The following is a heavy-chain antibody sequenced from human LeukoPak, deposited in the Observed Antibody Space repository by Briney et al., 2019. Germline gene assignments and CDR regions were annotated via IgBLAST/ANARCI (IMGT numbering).Heavy chain of an antibody. CDR1: GYTFTSYY. CDR3: ARVRRPGYSSGWTPFDY. Sequence: ASVKVSCKASGYTFTSYYMHRVRQAPGQGLEWMGIINPSGGSTSYAQKFQGRVTMTRDTSTGTVYMELSSLRSEDTAVYYCARVRRPGYSSGWTPFDYWGQGTLVTVSS. V-gene: IGHV1-46*01. J-gene: IGHJ4*02. D-gene: IGHD6-19*01. CDR2: INPSGGST.